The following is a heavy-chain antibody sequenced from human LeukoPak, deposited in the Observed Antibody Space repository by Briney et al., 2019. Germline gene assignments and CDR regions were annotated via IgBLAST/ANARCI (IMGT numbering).Heavy chain of an antibody. CDR3: ARWIPSYYYDSIGHYLDC. J-gene: IGHJ4*02. CDR2: ISSSSSYI. Sequence: GGSLRLSCAASGFTFSSYSMNWVRQAPGKGLEWVSSISSSSSYIYYADSVKGRFTISRDNAKNSLYLQMNSLRAEDTAVYYYARWIPSYYYDSIGHYLDCWGQGTLVTVSS. D-gene: IGHD3-22*01. V-gene: IGHV3-21*01. CDR1: GFTFSSYS.